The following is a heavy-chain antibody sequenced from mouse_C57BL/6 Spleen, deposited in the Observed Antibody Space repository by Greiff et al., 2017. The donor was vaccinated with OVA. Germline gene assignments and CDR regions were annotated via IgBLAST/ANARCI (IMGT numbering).Heavy chain of an antibody. J-gene: IGHJ3*01. CDR2: INPGSGGT. D-gene: IGHD2-5*01. CDR1: GYAFTNYL. Sequence: FQLQQSGAELVRPGTSVKVSCKASGYAFTNYLIEWVKQRPGQGLEWIGVINPGSGGTNYNEKFKGKATLTADKSSSTAYMQLSSLTSEDSAVYFCARSYYSNYRFAYWGQGTLVTVSA. V-gene: IGHV1-54*01. CDR3: ARSYYSNYRFAY.